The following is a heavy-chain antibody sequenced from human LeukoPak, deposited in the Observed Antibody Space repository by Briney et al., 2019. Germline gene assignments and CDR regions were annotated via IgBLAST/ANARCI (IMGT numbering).Heavy chain of an antibody. CDR3: ARDRVGGDLTGVSLY. CDR1: GYPFDNFG. J-gene: IGHJ4*01. Sequence: ASVKVSCKASGYPFDNFGLTWVRQPPGQGLKWMGWISAYNGNTHYAQKFRGRLTLTTETSTSTAYLELRSLKSDDTAVYYCARDRVGGDLTGVSLYWGQGTLVTVSS. V-gene: IGHV1-18*01. CDR2: ISAYNGNT. D-gene: IGHD4-17*01.